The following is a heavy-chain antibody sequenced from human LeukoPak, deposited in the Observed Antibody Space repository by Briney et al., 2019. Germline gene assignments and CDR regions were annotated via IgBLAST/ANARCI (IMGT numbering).Heavy chain of an antibody. V-gene: IGHV3-23*01. CDR2: ISGSGGST. Sequence: GGSPRLSCAASGFTFSSHAMSWVRQAPGKGLEWVSAISGSGGSTYYADSVKGRFTISRDNSKNTLYLQMNSLRAEDTAVYYCAKDQGDGYSFFDYWGQGTLVTVSS. CDR1: GFTFSSHA. J-gene: IGHJ4*02. D-gene: IGHD5-24*01. CDR3: AKDQGDGYSFFDY.